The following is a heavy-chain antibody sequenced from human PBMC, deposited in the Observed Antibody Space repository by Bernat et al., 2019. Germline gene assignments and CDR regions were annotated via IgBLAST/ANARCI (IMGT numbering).Heavy chain of an antibody. CDR3: ATTKVVGATMGEAG. V-gene: IGHV3-23*01. D-gene: IGHD1-26*01. Sequence: EVQLLESGGGLVQPGGSLRLSCAASESTFSSYAMSWVRQAPGKGLEWVSGISGSGGSTYYADSVKGRFTISRDNSKNTLFLQMNSLRAEDTAVYYCATTKVVGATMGEAGWGQGTLVTVSS. CDR2: ISGSGGST. CDR1: ESTFSSYA. J-gene: IGHJ4*02.